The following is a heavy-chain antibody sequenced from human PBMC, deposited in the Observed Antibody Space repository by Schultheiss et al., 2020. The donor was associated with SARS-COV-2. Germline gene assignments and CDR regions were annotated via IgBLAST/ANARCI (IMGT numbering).Heavy chain of an antibody. J-gene: IGHJ5*02. CDR1: GGSFNIYY. Sequence: SETLSLTCAVYGGSFNIYYWSWIRQPPGKGLEWIGEINHSGSTNYNPSLRSRFTISVDTSKNQFSLKLSSVTAADTAVYYCARVGGGSEGWFDPWGQGTLVTVSS. CDR3: ARVGGGSEGWFDP. V-gene: IGHV4-34*01. D-gene: IGHD2-15*01. CDR2: INHSGST.